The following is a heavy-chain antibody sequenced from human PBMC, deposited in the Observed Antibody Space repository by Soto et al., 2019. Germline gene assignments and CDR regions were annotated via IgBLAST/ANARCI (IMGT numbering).Heavy chain of an antibody. CDR2: IYYSGSP. V-gene: IGHV4-59*01. D-gene: IGHD3-3*01. Sequence: QVQLQESGPGLVKPSETLSLTCSVSGGSISSYYWNWIRQPPGKGLECIGYIYYSGSPNYNPSLESRVTISVDTSKNQFSLKLSSVTAADTALYYCARGVSRLEWLSGGYYYMDVWGRGTTVTVSS. CDR1: GGSISSYY. J-gene: IGHJ6*03. CDR3: ARGVSRLEWLSGGYYYMDV.